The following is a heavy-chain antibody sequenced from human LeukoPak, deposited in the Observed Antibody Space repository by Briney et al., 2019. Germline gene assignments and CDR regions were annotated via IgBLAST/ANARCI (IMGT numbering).Heavy chain of an antibody. D-gene: IGHD2-2*01. Sequence: SVKVSCKASGGTFSSYAISWVRQAPGQGLECMGRIIPILGIANYAQNSQGRVTITADKSTSTAYMELSSLRSEDTAVYYCARAYCSSTSCSYYYGMDVWGQGTTVTVSS. CDR2: IIPILGIA. J-gene: IGHJ6*02. CDR3: ARAYCSSTSCSYYYGMDV. V-gene: IGHV1-69*04. CDR1: GGTFSSYA.